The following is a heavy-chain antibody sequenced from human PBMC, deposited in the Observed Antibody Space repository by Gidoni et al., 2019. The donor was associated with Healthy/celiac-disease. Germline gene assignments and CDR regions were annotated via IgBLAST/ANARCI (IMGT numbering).Heavy chain of an antibody. CDR1: RYSFTSYW. J-gene: IGHJ4*02. D-gene: IGHD5-12*01. V-gene: IGHV5-51*01. Sequence: EVQLVQSGAEVKKPAESLKICCKVSRYSFTSYWNGCVRQRPGKGLEWMWIIYPWDSDTRYSPSFQGQVTISADKSISPAYLQWSSLKASDTAMYYCARHGRGYSGYDHCFDYWGQGTLVTVSS. CDR3: ARHGRGYSGYDHCFDY. CDR2: IYPWDSDT.